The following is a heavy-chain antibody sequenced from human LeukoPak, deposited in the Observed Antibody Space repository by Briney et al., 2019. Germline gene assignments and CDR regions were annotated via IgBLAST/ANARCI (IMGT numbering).Heavy chain of an antibody. J-gene: IGHJ4*02. Sequence: ASETQSLTCTVSGGSINGYYWSWIRQPPGKGLEWIGYIYYSGSTKYNPSLKSRVTISIDTSKTQFSLKLSSVTAADTAVYYCVRENYSSGWYGIIDYWGQGTLVTVSS. CDR1: GGSINGYY. CDR2: IYYSGST. D-gene: IGHD6-19*01. V-gene: IGHV4-59*01. CDR3: VRENYSSGWYGIIDY.